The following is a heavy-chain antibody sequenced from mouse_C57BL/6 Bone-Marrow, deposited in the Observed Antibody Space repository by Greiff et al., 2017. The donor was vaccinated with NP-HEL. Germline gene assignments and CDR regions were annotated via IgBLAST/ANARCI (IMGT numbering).Heavy chain of an antibody. J-gene: IGHJ3*01. CDR2: ISNGGGST. V-gene: IGHV5-12*01. CDR1: GFTFSDYY. CDR3: ARRLTTVVGGFAY. Sequence: EVQVVESGGGLVQPGGSLKLSCAASGFTFSDYYMYWVRQTPEKRLEWVAYISNGGGSTYYPDTVKGRFTISRDNAKNTLYLQMSRLKSEDTAMYYCARRLTTVVGGFAYWGQGTLVTVSA. D-gene: IGHD1-1*01.